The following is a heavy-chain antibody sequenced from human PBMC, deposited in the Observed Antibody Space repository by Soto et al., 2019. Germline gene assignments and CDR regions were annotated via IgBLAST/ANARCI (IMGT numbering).Heavy chain of an antibody. J-gene: IGHJ5*02. CDR2: IYYSGST. V-gene: IGHV4-30-4*01. CDR1: GGSISSGDYY. D-gene: IGHD3-10*01. CDR3: ARSSTYDITMVRGKFNWFDP. Sequence: QVQLQESGPGLVKPSQTLSLTCTVSGGSISSGDYYWSWIRQPPGKGLEWIGYIYYSGSTYYNPSLKSRVTISVDTSKNQFSLTLSSVPAADTAVYYCARSSTYDITMVRGKFNWFDPWGQGTLVTVAS.